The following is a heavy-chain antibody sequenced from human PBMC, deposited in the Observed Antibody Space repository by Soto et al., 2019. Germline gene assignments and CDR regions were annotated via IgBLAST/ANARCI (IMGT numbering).Heavy chain of an antibody. V-gene: IGHV3-23*01. CDR2: ISGSGGST. D-gene: IGHD2-2*01. Sequence: EVQLLESGGGLVQPGGSLRLSCAASGITFTAYAMSWVRQAPGKGLEWVSSISGSGGSTYYADSVKGRLTISRDNSKNTLYLQMNSLRAEDTAVYYCATIIIPAATNFYWGQGTLVTVFS. CDR3: ATIIIPAATNFY. J-gene: IGHJ4*02. CDR1: GITFTAYA.